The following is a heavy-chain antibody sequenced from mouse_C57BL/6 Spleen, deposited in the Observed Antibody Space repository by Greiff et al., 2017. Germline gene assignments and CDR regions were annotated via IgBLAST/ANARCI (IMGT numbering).Heavy chain of an antibody. V-gene: IGHV14-1*01. J-gene: IGHJ3*01. Sequence: VQLQQSGAELVRPGASVKLSCTASGFNIKDYYMHWVKQRPEQGLEWIGRIDPEDGDTEYAPKFQGKATMTADTSSNTAYLQLSSLTSEDAAVYYCTTSTVVAKGWFAYWGQGTLVTFSA. D-gene: IGHD1-1*01. CDR2: IDPEDGDT. CDR3: TTSTVVAKGWFAY. CDR1: GFNIKDYY.